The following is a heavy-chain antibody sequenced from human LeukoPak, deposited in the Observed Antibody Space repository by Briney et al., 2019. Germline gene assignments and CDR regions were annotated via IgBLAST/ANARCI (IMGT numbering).Heavy chain of an antibody. CDR3: ARDCIGCLGFDY. J-gene: IGHJ4*02. CDR2: VSAYADDT. CDR1: GGTFSSYA. V-gene: IGHV1-18*01. Sequence: ASVKVSCKASGGTFSSYAISWVRQAPGKGLEWMGWVSAYADDTNYVQKFRGRITMTTDTSTSTAYVELRSLRSDDTAVYYCARDCIGCLGFDYWGQGTLVTVSS. D-gene: IGHD5/OR15-5a*01.